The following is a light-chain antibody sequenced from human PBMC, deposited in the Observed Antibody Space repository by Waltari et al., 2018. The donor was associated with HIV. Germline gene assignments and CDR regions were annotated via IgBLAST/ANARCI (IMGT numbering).Light chain of an antibody. CDR3: ASFTSGRLNV. Sequence: QSALTQPASVSGSPGQSITISCTGTSSDVGAYDYVSWYQQHPGKVPKLLIYDVYMRPSRISNRFSGSKSGNTASLTISGLRDEDDADYYCASFTSGRLNVFGTGTKVTVL. J-gene: IGLJ1*01. V-gene: IGLV2-14*03. CDR2: DVY. CDR1: SSDVGAYDY.